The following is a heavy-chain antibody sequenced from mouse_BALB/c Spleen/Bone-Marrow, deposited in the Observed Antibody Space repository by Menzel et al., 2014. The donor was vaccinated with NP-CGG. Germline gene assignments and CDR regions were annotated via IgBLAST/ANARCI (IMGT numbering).Heavy chain of an antibody. J-gene: IGHJ2*01. Sequence: VKLQESGAELMKPGASVKISCKATGYTFSSYWIEWVKQRPGHGLEWIGEILPGSGSTNYNGKFKGKATFTADTSSNTAYIQLSSLTSEDSAVYYCARNYGFDYWGQGTTLTVSS. CDR2: ILPGSGST. CDR3: ARNYGFDY. CDR1: GYTFSSYW. V-gene: IGHV1-9*01. D-gene: IGHD1-1*01.